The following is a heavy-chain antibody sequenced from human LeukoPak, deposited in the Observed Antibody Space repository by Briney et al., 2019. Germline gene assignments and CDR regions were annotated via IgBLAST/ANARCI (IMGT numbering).Heavy chain of an antibody. Sequence: GGSLRLSCAASGFTFSNYYMSWVRQAPGKGLEWVANINQDGSEKNYVDSVKGQFTISRDNAKNSLYLQMNSLRAEDTAVYYCTRDPEVPMDVWGQGTTVTVSS. CDR1: GFTFSNYY. CDR3: TRDPEVPMDV. V-gene: IGHV3-7*01. J-gene: IGHJ6*02. CDR2: INQDGSEK.